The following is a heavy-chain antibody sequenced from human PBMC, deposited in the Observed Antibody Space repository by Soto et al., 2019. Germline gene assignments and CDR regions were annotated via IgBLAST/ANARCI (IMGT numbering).Heavy chain of an antibody. V-gene: IGHV1-69*02. J-gene: IGHJ6*02. CDR2: IIPILGIA. Sequence: QVQLVQSGAEVKKPGSSVKVSCKASGGTFSSYTISWVRQAPGQGLEWMGRIIPILGIANYAQKFQGRVTITADKSTSTAYMELSSLRSEDTAVYYCARAGVVVVAATRGYYYGMDVWGQGTTVTVSS. CDR3: ARAGVVVVAATRGYYYGMDV. D-gene: IGHD2-15*01. CDR1: GGTFSSYT.